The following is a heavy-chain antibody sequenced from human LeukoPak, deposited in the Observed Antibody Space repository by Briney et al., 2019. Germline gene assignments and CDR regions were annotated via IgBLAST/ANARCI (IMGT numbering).Heavy chain of an antibody. V-gene: IGHV3-11*03. CDR2: INPTSGYT. D-gene: IGHD4-17*01. CDR3: ARNAYGAQTPLDV. CDR1: GFTFSDYY. J-gene: IGHJ6*02. Sequence: TGGSLRLSCAASGFTFSDYYMSWIRQAPGKGLEWLSYINPTSGYTPYADSVRGRFTISRDNAKNSLYLQMNSLRAEDTAVYYCARNAYGAQTPLDVWGQGTTVTVSS.